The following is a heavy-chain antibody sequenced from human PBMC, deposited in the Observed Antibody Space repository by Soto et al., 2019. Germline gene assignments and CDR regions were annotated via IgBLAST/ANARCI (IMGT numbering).Heavy chain of an antibody. J-gene: IGHJ6*02. CDR2: ISYDGSNK. D-gene: IGHD4-4*01. V-gene: IGHV3-30*18. Sequence: PGGSLRLSCAASGFTFSSYGMHWVRQAPGKGLEWVAVISYDGSNKYYADSVKGRFTISRDNSKNTLYLQMNSLRAEDTAVYYCAKDLTVTRSYYYYGMDVWGQGTTVTVSS. CDR1: GFTFSSYG. CDR3: AKDLTVTRSYYYYGMDV.